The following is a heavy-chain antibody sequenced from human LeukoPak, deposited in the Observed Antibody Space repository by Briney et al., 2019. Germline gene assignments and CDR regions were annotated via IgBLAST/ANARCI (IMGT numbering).Heavy chain of an antibody. V-gene: IGHV1-2*02. D-gene: IGHD6-13*01. J-gene: IGHJ6*03. CDR2: INPNSGGT. CDR3: AAGYSSSWNYYMDV. CDR1: GYTFTGYY. Sequence: ASVKVSCKASGYTFTGYYMHWVRQAPGQGLEWMGWINPNSGGTNYAQKFQGRVTMTRDTSISTAYMELSRLRSDDTAVYYCAAGYSSSWNYYMDVWGKGTTVTVSS.